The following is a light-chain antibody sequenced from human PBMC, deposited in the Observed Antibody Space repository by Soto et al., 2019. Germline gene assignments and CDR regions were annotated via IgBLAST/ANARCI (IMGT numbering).Light chain of an antibody. CDR1: ESVTNY. CDR2: DVS. CDR3: QQRSDWPWT. J-gene: IGKJ1*01. Sequence: IVLTQSPATMSLSPGERGTLSSRASESVTNYLAWYQQKPGQAPRLLVYDVSNRATGIPARFSGGGSGTDFTLTISNLEPEEFAVYYCQQRSDWPWTVGQGTKVDIK. V-gene: IGKV3-11*01.